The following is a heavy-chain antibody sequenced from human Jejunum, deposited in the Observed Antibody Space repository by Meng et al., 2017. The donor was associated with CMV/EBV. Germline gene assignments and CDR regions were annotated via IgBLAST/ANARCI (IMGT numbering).Heavy chain of an antibody. V-gene: IGHV4-59*11. CDR1: GDSLSSHY. D-gene: IGHD3-3*01. CDR2: IYYNGDT. CDR3: ARDLDPYDFWAWFDP. J-gene: IGHJ5*02. Sequence: GDSLSSHYWNWIRQPPGKGLEWIGYIYYNGDTNYNPSLKSRATISVDTSKNQFSLRLNSVTAAGTAVYYCARDLDPYDFWAWFDPWGLGTLVTVSS.